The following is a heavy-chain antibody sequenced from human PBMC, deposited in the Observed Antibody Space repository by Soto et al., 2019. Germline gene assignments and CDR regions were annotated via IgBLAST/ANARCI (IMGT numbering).Heavy chain of an antibody. V-gene: IGHV3-48*01. D-gene: IGHD2-2*01. CDR1: GFTFSSYS. CDR3: ASDIVVVPAATEGHDAFDI. J-gene: IGHJ3*02. CDR2: ISSSSSTI. Sequence: GGSLRLSCAASGFTFSSYSMNWVRQAPGKGLEWVSYISSSSSTIYYADSVKGRFTISRDNAKNSLYLQMNSLRAEDTAVYYCASDIVVVPAATEGHDAFDIWGQGTMVTVSS.